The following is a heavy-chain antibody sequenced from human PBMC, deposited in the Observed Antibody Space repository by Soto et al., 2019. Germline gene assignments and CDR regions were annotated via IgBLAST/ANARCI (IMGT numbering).Heavy chain of an antibody. V-gene: IGHV4-61*01. CDR2: IYNNGST. J-gene: IGHJ5*02. Sequence: SETLSLTCIISVGSVSSGSYYWSWIRQPPGKGLEWIGYIYNNGSTNYKSSLKSRVTISVDTSKNQFSLKLSFVTAADTAVYYCARRDPEWELGGGWFDPWGHGTLVTVSS. CDR1: VGSVSSGSYY. CDR3: ARRDPEWELGGGWFDP. D-gene: IGHD1-26*01.